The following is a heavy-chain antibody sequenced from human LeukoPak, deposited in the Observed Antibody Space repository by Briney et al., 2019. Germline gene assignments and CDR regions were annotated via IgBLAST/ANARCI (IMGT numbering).Heavy chain of an antibody. V-gene: IGHV3-43*02. CDR3: ATWAFYHGMDV. J-gene: IGHJ6*02. CDR1: GFTFDDYA. D-gene: IGHD2/OR15-2a*01. CDR2: INADGGRT. Sequence: QSGGSLRLSCVASGFTFDDYAMHWVRQAPGKGLEWVSLINADGGRTYYADSVKGRFTISRDNSKNSLYLQIHSLRTEDSALYYCATWAFYHGMDVWGQGTTVIVSS.